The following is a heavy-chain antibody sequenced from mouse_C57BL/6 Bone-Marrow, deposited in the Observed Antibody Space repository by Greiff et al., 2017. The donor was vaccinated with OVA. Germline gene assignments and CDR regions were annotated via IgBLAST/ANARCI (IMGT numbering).Heavy chain of an antibody. CDR1: GFTFSSYG. J-gene: IGHJ4*01. CDR3: ARHGAYYAMDY. CDR2: ISSGGSYT. V-gene: IGHV5-6*01. Sequence: EVQLVESGGDLVKPGGSLTLSCAASGFTFSSYGMSWVRQTPDKRLEWVATISSGGSYTYYPDSVKGRFTISRDNAKNTLYLQMSSLKSEDTAMYYCARHGAYYAMDYWGQGTSVTVSS.